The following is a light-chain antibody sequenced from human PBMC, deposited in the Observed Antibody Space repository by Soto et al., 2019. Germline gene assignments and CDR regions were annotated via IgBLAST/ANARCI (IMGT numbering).Light chain of an antibody. CDR1: SSNIGSNT. Sequence: QSVLSQPPSASGTPGQRVTISCSGSSSNIGSNTMSWYQQLPGTAPKLLIFTNSQRPSGVPDRFSGSKSGTSASLAISGLQSEDEADYCCAAWDDSLNGVVFGGGTKLTVL. CDR2: TNS. J-gene: IGLJ3*02. CDR3: AAWDDSLNGVV. V-gene: IGLV1-44*01.